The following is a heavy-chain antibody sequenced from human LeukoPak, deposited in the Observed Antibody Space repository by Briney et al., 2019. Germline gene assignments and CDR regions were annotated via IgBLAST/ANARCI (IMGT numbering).Heavy chain of an antibody. CDR3: ARVEYSGNGNLY. V-gene: IGHV3-7*03. CDR2: INRDGSGK. D-gene: IGHD1-26*01. Sequence: GGSLRLSCAGSGLTFINYWVTWVRQVPGKGLEWVANINRDGSGKYYLPSVRGRFTISKDDAKDSLYLQMDSLRPEDTAIYYCARVEYSGNGNLYWGQGTLVTVSS. CDR1: GLTFINYW. J-gene: IGHJ4*02.